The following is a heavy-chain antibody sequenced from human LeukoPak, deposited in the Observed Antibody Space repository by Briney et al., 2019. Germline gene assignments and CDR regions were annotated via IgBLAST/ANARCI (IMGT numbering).Heavy chain of an antibody. V-gene: IGHV1-18*01. CDR2: MSAYNGNT. CDR3: ARVGLGEHIEVAGIPFDI. D-gene: IGHD6-19*01. CDR1: GCSFTSNV. J-gene: IGHJ3*02. Sequence: SSVKVSCMACGCSFTSNVISWVRQAPGQGREWMGWMSAYNGNTHYAHKLQGRGTMTTDTSPSTAYMELRILRSDGTAVDYCARVGLGEHIEVAGIPFDIWGQGTMVTVSS.